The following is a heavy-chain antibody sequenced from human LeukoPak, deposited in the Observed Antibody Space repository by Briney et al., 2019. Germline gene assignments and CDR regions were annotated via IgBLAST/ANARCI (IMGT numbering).Heavy chain of an antibody. CDR3: ARGEEYNSGTVHFDH. Sequence: ASETLSLTCAVSSGSINSNWWSWVRQPPGKGLEWIGEIYHSGSTNYNPTLKSRVTISVDKSKNQFSLRLTSVTAADTAVYYCARGEEYNSGTVHFDHWGQGILVTVSS. CDR2: IYHSGST. V-gene: IGHV4-4*02. D-gene: IGHD3-10*01. J-gene: IGHJ4*02. CDR1: SGSINSNW.